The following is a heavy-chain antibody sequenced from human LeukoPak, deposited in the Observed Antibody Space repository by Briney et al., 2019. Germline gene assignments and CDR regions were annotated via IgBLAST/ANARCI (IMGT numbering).Heavy chain of an antibody. CDR1: GFTFADYV. J-gene: IGHJ3*02. V-gene: IGHV3-20*04. CDR3: AREWGGSYDAFDT. D-gene: IGHD3-16*01. CDR2: INWNVGST. Sequence: GGSLRLSCAASGFTFADYVMSWVRQAPGKGLEWGSGINWNVGSTGYADSVKGRFTISRDNSKNSLYLQMNSLRAEDTGLYYCAREWGGSYDAFDTWGGGTMVTV.